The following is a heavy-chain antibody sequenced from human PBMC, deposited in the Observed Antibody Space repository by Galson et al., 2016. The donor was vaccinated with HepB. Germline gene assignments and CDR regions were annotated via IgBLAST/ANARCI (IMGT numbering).Heavy chain of an antibody. CDR1: GFTFSSYA. Sequence: SLRLSCAASGFTFSSYAMSWVRQAPEKGLEWVSAISGSGGSTYYADSVKGRFTISRDNSKNTLYLQMNSLRAEDTAVYYCAKDLFPMSSGSTAFDYWGQGTLVTVSS. V-gene: IGHV3-23*01. CDR3: AKDLFPMSSGSTAFDY. CDR2: ISGSGGST. J-gene: IGHJ4*02. D-gene: IGHD3-22*01.